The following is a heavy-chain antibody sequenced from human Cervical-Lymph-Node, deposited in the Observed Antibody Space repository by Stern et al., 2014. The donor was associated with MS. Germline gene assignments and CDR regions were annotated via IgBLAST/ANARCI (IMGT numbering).Heavy chain of an antibody. CDR2: IDCNSGAT. V-gene: IGHV1-2*02. D-gene: IGHD2-21*01. CDR1: TYTFTAYH. CDR3: ARDAPGPVDQTACYDY. J-gene: IGHJ4*02. Sequence: VQLEESGAEVKRPGTSVKVSCKASTYTFTAYHLHWVRQAPGQGLEGMGWIDCNSGATKYAQKLQGRVTMTMDTSTSTAYMELSRLTSDDTAVYYCARDAPGPVDQTACYDYWGQGTLVTVSS.